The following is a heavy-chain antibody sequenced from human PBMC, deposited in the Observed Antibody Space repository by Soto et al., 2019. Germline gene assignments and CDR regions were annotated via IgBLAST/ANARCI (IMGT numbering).Heavy chain of an antibody. D-gene: IGHD3-22*01. CDR1: GYSFAGYW. J-gene: IGHJ4*02. CDR2: LDPSDSQT. V-gene: IGHV5-10-1*01. CDR3: ARQIYDSDTGPNFQYYFDS. Sequence: GESLKISCKGSGYSFAGYWITWVRQKPGKGLEWMGRLDPSDSQTYYSPSFRGHVTISVTKSITTVFLQWSSLRASDTAMYYCARQIYDSDTGPNFQYYFDSWCQGTPVTVSS.